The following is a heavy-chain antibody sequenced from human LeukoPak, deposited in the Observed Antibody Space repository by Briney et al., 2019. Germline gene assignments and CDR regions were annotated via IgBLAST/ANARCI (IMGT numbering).Heavy chain of an antibody. CDR2: IKQDGSEK. CDR3: ARRRWFGELFDAFDI. CDR1: GFTFNTYW. Sequence: GGSLRLSCAASGFTFNTYWMSWVRQAPGKGLEWVANIKQDGSEKYYVDSVRGRFTISRDNAKNSLYLQMNSLRAEDTAVYYCARRRWFGELFDAFDIWGQGTMVTVSS. V-gene: IGHV3-7*01. D-gene: IGHD3-10*01. J-gene: IGHJ3*02.